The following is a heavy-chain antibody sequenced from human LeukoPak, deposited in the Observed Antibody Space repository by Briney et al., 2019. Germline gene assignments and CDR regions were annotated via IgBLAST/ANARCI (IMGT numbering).Heavy chain of an antibody. CDR2: INHSGST. D-gene: IGHD1-14*01. V-gene: IGHV4-34*01. Sequence: SETLSLTCAVYGGSFSGYYWSWIRQPPGKGLEWIGEINHSGSTNYNPSLKSRVTISVDTSKNQFSLKLSSVTAADTAVYYCASATRDRGNYYYYYGMDVWGQGTTVTVSS. J-gene: IGHJ6*02. CDR3: ASATRDRGNYYYYYGMDV. CDR1: GGSFSGYY.